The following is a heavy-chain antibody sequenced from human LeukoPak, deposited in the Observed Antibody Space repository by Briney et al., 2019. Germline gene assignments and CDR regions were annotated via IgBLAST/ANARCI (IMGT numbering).Heavy chain of an antibody. V-gene: IGHV3-33*08. CDR1: GFTFSNYA. CDR2: IRYDGSNK. J-gene: IGHJ4*02. CDR3: ARRPFSTGWNYFDY. Sequence: PGGSLRLSCAASGFTFSNYAMSWVRQAPGKGLEWVAFIRYDGSNKYYADSVKGRFTISRDNSKNSLYVQMNSLRTEDTAVYHCARRPFSTGWNYFDYWGQGTLVTVSS. D-gene: IGHD2-8*02.